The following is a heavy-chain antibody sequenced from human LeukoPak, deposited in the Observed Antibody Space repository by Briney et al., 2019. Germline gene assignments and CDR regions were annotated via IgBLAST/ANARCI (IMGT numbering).Heavy chain of an antibody. D-gene: IGHD3-22*01. CDR2: ISDRGSRT. J-gene: IGHJ4*02. CDR1: GITLSNYG. Sequence: GGSLRLSCAVSGITLSNYGMSWVRQAPGKGLEWVAGISDRGSRTNYADSVKGRFTISTVHPKNTLYLQMNSLRAEDTAVYFCAKRGVVIRVILVGFHKEAYYFDSWAREPWSPSPQ. V-gene: IGHV3-23*01. CDR3: AKRGVVIRVILVGFHKEAYYFDS.